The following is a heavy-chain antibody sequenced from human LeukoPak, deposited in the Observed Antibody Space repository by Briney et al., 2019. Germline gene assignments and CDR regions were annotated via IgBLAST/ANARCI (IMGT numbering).Heavy chain of an antibody. Sequence: SETLSLTCTVSVGSISNYYWSWIRQPLRKGLEWIGYIYYTGTTHYSPSLMSRVTISLDTSKNQFSLTLSSVTAADTAVYYCARYSGGWSWYFDLWGRGTLVTVSS. V-gene: IGHV4-59*08. CDR3: ARYSGGWSWYFDL. J-gene: IGHJ2*01. CDR1: VGSISNYY. CDR2: IYYTGTT. D-gene: IGHD6-19*01.